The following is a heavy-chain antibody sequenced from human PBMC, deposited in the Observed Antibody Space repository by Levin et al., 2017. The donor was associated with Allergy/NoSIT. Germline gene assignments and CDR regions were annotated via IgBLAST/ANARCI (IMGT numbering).Heavy chain of an antibody. J-gene: IGHJ1*01. CDR3: ARDGTMVRGADFQH. V-gene: IGHV4-34*01. CDR2: INHSGST. Sequence: SQTLSLTCAVYGGSFSGYYWSWIRQPPGKGLEWIGEINHSGSTNYNPSLKSRVTISVDTSNNQFSLKLSSVTAADTAVYYCARDGTMVRGADFQHWGQGTLVTVSS. CDR1: GGSFSGYY. D-gene: IGHD3-10*01.